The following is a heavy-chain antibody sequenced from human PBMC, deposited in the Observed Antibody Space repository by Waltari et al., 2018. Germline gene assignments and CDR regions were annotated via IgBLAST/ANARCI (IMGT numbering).Heavy chain of an antibody. CDR3: ARGWGVMVGPAGFYFDY. J-gene: IGHJ4*02. CDR1: GFTSSSYT. V-gene: IGHV3-21*01. CDR2: ISSGISYI. Sequence: EVQLVGSGGGLVKPGGSLRLSCAASGFTSSSYTLNWVRQAPGKGLAWVSSISSGISYIYYADSVKGRFPISRENAKNSLYLQMNSLRVEDTAVYYCARGWGVMVGPAGFYFDYWGQGALVTVSS. D-gene: IGHD2-15*01.